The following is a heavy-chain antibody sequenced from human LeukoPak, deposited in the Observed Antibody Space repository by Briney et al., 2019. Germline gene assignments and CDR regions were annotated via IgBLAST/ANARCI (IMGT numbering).Heavy chain of an antibody. D-gene: IGHD6-19*01. CDR1: GFTFSSYW. Sequence: GGSLRLSCAASGFTFSSYWMSWVRQAPGKGLEWVANIKQDGSEKYYVDSVKGRFTISRDNAKNSLYLQMNSLRAEDTAVYYCAKGLYEQWLVRVFDYWGQGTLVTVSS. V-gene: IGHV3-7*01. CDR3: AKGLYEQWLVRVFDY. J-gene: IGHJ4*02. CDR2: IKQDGSEK.